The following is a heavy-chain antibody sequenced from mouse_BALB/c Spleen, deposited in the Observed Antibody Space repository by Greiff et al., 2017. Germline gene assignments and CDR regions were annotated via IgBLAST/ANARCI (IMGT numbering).Heavy chain of an antibody. CDR1: GYSITSGYY. V-gene: IGHV3-6*02. D-gene: IGHD1-2*01. CDR3: ARLLRLRDY. Sequence: DVHLVESGPGLVKPSQSLSLTCSVTGYSITSGYYWNWIRQFPGNKLEWMGYISYDGSNNYNPSLKNRISITRDTSKNQFFLKLNSVTTEDTATYYCARLLRLRDYWGQGTTLTVSS. J-gene: IGHJ2*01. CDR2: ISYDGSN.